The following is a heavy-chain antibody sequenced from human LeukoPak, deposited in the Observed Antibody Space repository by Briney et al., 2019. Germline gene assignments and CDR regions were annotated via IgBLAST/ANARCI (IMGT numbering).Heavy chain of an antibody. D-gene: IGHD2-2*01. Sequence: RASVKVSCKASGYTFTSYYMHWVRQAPGQGLEWMGIINPSGGSTSYAQKFQGRVTITADKSTSTAYMELSSLRSEDTAVYYCARGHCSSTSCYGYYYYYYMDVWGKGTTVTVSS. V-gene: IGHV1-46*01. CDR2: INPSGGST. CDR3: ARGHCSSTSCYGYYYYYYMDV. CDR1: GYTFTSYY. J-gene: IGHJ6*03.